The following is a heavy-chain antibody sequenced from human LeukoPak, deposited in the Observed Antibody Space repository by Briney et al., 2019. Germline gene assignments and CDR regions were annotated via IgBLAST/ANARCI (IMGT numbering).Heavy chain of an antibody. D-gene: IGHD3-9*01. V-gene: IGHV4-59*01. CDR1: GASIGSYY. CDR2: IYYSGFT. CDR3: ARDSLYDILTGDYNDYYYMDV. J-gene: IGHJ6*03. Sequence: SETLSLTCAVSGASIGSYYWSWIRQSPGQGLEWIGYIYYSGFTNYSPSLKSRVTLSVDTSKNQFSLKLSSVTAADTAVYYCARDSLYDILTGDYNDYYYMDVWGKGTTVTVSS.